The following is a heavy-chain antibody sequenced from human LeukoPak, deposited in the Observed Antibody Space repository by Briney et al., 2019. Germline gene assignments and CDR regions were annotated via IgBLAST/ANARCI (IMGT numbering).Heavy chain of an antibody. CDR1: GFTFSSSW. J-gene: IGHJ4*02. V-gene: IGHV3-74*01. CDR3: AREGRGGYYGFDY. D-gene: IGHD3-3*01. CDR2: INSDGSST. Sequence: GGSLRLSCAASGFTFSSSWVHWVRQAPGKGLVWVSRINSDGSSTNYADSVKGRFTISRDNAQNTLYLQMNSLRAEDTAVYYCAREGRGGYYGFDYWGQGTLVTVSS.